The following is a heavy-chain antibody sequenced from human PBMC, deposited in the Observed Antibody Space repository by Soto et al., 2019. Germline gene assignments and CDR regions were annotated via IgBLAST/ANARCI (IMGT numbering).Heavy chain of an antibody. V-gene: IGHV4-4*07. D-gene: IGHD3-22*01. CDR3: AREVTMIVEGWFDP. CDR2: IYTSGST. CDR1: GGSISSYY. J-gene: IGHJ5*02. Sequence: SETLSLTCTVSGGSISSYYWSWIRQPAGKGLEWIGRIYTSGSTNYNPSLKSRVTMSVDTSKNQFSLKLSSVTAADTAVYYCAREVTMIVEGWFDPCGQGTLVTVSS.